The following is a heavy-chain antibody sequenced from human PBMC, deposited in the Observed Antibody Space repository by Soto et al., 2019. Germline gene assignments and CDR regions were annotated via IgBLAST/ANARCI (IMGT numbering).Heavy chain of an antibody. J-gene: IGHJ5*02. Sequence: QVQLVQSGAEVKKPGSSVKVSCKASGGTFSSYAISWVRQAPGQGLEWMGGIIPIFGTANYAQKFQGRVTITADESTSTAYMELSSLRSEDTAGYYCARGPVAPMTATENWFDPWGQGTLVTVSS. V-gene: IGHV1-69*12. CDR3: ARGPVAPMTATENWFDP. D-gene: IGHD2-21*02. CDR1: GGTFSSYA. CDR2: IIPIFGTA.